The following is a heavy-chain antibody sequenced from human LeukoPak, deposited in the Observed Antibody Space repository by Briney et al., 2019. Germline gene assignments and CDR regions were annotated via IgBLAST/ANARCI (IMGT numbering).Heavy chain of an antibody. CDR1: GGSISSGSYY. V-gene: IGHV4-61*02. J-gene: IGHJ6*03. D-gene: IGHD2-2*02. Sequence: PSETLSLTCTVSGGSISSGSYYWSWIRQPAGKGLEWIGRIYTSGSTNYNPSLKSRVTISVDTSENQFSLKLSSVTAADTAVYYCARGGYCSSTSCYTEYYYYMDVWGKGTTVTVSS. CDR3: ARGGYCSSTSCYTEYYYYMDV. CDR2: IYTSGST.